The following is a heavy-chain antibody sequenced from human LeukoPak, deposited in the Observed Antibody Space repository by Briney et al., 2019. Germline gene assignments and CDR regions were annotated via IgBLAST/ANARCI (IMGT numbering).Heavy chain of an antibody. Sequence: ASETLSLTCTVSGGSISSYYWSWIRQPPGKGLEWIGYIYYSGSTNYNPSLKSRVTISVDTSKNQFSLKLSSVTAADTAVYYCARTRYSRGWSPTYGMDVWGQGTTVTVSS. V-gene: IGHV4-59*01. CDR2: IYYSGST. D-gene: IGHD6-19*01. CDR1: GGSISSYY. CDR3: ARTRYSRGWSPTYGMDV. J-gene: IGHJ6*02.